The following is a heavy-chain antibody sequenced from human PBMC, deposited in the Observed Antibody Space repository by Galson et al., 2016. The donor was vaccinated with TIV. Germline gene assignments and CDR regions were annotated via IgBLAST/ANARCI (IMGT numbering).Heavy chain of an antibody. Sequence: LSLTCTVSGGSINSGGYYWSWLRQHPGKGLEWIGYIYYSGTTQYNPSLKSRVTISVDTSKTQFSLNLSSVTAADTAVYYCARDKNDYGVDAFDIWGQGTMVIVSS. CDR3: ARDKNDYGVDAFDI. CDR2: IYYSGTT. CDR1: GGSINSGGYY. J-gene: IGHJ3*02. V-gene: IGHV4-31*03. D-gene: IGHD4-17*01.